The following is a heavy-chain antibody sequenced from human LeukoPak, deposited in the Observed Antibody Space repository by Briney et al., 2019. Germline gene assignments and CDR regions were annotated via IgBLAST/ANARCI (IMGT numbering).Heavy chain of an antibody. D-gene: IGHD6-13*01. J-gene: IGHJ4*02. CDR2: INPNSGGT. CDR1: GYTFTGYY. CDR3: ARTLIADTYYFDY. V-gene: IGHV1-2*02. Sequence: ASVKVSCKASGYTFTGYYMHWVRQAPGQGLEWMGWINPNSGGTNYAQKFQGRVTMTRDTSISTAYMELSRLRSDDTAVYYCARTLIADTYYFDYWGQGTLVTVSS.